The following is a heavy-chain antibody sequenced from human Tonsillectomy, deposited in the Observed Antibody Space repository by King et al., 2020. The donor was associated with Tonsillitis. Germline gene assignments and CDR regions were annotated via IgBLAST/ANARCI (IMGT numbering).Heavy chain of an antibody. CDR3: ARSAKYSSSWYYF. D-gene: IGHD6-13*01. CDR2: INPDSGDT. Sequence: QLVQSGPEVTKPGASVKVSCKASGYTFTDYYIHWVRQAPGQGLEWMGWINPDSGDTNYEQKFQGRVIMTRDTSILTAYMELSSLRSDDTAVYYCARSAKYSSSWYYFWGQGALVTVSS. V-gene: IGHV1-2*02. J-gene: IGHJ4*02. CDR1: GYTFTDYY.